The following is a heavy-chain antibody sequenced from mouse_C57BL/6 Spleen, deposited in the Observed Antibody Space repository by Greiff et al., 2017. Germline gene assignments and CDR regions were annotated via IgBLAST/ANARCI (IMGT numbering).Heavy chain of an antibody. J-gene: IGHJ1*03. Sequence: EVKLMESGGDLVKPGGSLKLSCAASGFTFSSYGMSWVRQTPDKRLEWVATISSGGSYTYYPDSVKGRFTISRDNAKNTLYLQMSSLKSEDTAMYYCARQGGYDYWYFDVWGTGTTVTVSS. CDR1: GFTFSSYG. D-gene: IGHD2-2*01. V-gene: IGHV5-6*01. CDR3: ARQGGYDYWYFDV. CDR2: ISSGGSYT.